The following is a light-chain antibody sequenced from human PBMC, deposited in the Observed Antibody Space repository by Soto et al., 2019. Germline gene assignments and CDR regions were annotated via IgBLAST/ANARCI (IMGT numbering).Light chain of an antibody. V-gene: IGKV1-39*01. CDR3: QQSYSPSIT. CDR2: AAS. CDR1: QGIRND. Sequence: DIQMTHSPASLSASVGDRVTITCRASQGIRNDVGWYQQKPGKAPKRLIYAASSLQSGVPSRFSGSGSGTEFTLTISSLQPEDFATYYCQQSYSPSITFGQGTRLEIK. J-gene: IGKJ5*01.